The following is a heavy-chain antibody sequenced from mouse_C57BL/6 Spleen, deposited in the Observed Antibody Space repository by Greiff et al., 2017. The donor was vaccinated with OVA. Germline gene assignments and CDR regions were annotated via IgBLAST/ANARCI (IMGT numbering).Heavy chain of an antibody. CDR1: GYTFTSYW. CDR3: AIGAYYSNSDWFAY. J-gene: IGHJ3*01. Sequence: VQLQQPGAELVKPGASVKVSCKASGYTFTSYWMHWVKQRPGQGLEWIGRIHPSDSDTNYNQKFKGKATLTVDKSSSTAYMQLSSLTSEDSAVYCCAIGAYYSNSDWFAYWGQGTLVTVSA. CDR2: IHPSDSDT. D-gene: IGHD2-5*01. V-gene: IGHV1-74*01.